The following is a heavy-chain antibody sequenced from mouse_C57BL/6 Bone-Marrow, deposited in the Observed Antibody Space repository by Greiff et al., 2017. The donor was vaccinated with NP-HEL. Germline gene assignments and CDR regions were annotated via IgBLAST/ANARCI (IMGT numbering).Heavy chain of an antibody. D-gene: IGHD4-1*01. CDR3: ARSMVNWEQGFAY. CDR1: GYTFTSYW. V-gene: IGHV1-55*01. CDR2: IYPGSGST. Sequence: QVQLQQPGAELVKPGASVKMSCKASGYTFTSYWITWVKQRPGQGLEWIGDIYPGSGSTNYNEKSKSKATWTVDTPSSAAYMQLSSLTAEDSAVYYCARSMVNWEQGFAYWGQGTLVTVSA. J-gene: IGHJ3*01.